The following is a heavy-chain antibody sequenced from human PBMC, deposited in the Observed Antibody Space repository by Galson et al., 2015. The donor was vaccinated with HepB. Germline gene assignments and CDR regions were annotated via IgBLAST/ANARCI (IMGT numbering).Heavy chain of an antibody. CDR1: GFTFSSYA. D-gene: IGHD3-3*01. Sequence: LRLSCAASGFTFSSYAMSWVRQAPGKGLEGVSGISGSGGRTYYEDSVKGRFTISRDNSKNTLYLQMNSLRAEDTAVYYCAKRGSQLRFSPLGDFDYWGQGTLVTVSS. CDR2: ISGSGGRT. J-gene: IGHJ4*02. CDR3: AKRGSQLRFSPLGDFDY. V-gene: IGHV3-23*01.